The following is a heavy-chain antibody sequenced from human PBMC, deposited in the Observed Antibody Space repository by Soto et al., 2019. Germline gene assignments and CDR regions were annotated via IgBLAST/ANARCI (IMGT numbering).Heavy chain of an antibody. D-gene: IGHD2-2*02. V-gene: IGHV4-31*03. CDR1: GGSVISGGSY. J-gene: IGHJ6*02. CDR3: ARDCSIPTCYSIYGVDV. Sequence: QVQLQESGPGLVKPSQTLSLTCTVSGGSVISGGSYWSWIRQQPGKGLEWIGYTHYTGTTYYNPSLKSRIIMSVATSKNLFSLKFSSVTAAGTAVYYCARDCSIPTCYSIYGVDVWGQGTTVTVSS. CDR2: THYTGTT.